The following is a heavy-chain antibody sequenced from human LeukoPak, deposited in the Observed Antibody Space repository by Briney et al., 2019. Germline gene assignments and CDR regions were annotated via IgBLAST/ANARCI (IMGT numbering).Heavy chain of an antibody. CDR3: ARVINDEQWLVFDY. CDR2: ISSSSSTI. CDR1: GFTFSSYS. J-gene: IGHJ4*02. D-gene: IGHD6-19*01. V-gene: IGHV3-48*01. Sequence: GGSLRLSCAASGFTFSSYSMNWVRQAPGKGLEWVSYISSSSSTIYYADSVKGRFTISRDNAKNSLYLQINSLRAEDTAVYYCARVINDEQWLVFDYWGQGTLVTFSS.